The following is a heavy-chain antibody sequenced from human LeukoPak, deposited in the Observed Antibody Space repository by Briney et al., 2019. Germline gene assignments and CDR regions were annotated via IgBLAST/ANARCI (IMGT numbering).Heavy chain of an antibody. CDR1: GGSISSSSYY. CDR3: ARPYDTRGYFPDY. CDR2: ISRGSDHI. Sequence: ETLSLTCTVSGGSISSSSYYWGWVRQAPGKGLEWVSSISRGSDHIFYADSMKGRFTISGDNAKNSLYLQMNSLGAEDTAVYYCARPYDTRGYFPDYWGQGTLVTVSS. V-gene: IGHV3-21*01. D-gene: IGHD3-22*01. J-gene: IGHJ4*02.